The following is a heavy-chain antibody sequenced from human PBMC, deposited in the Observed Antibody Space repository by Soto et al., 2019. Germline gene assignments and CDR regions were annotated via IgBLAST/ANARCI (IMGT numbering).Heavy chain of an antibody. J-gene: IGHJ4*02. CDR3: TREGVVITDVDY. Sequence: ASVKVSCKASGDTFSSYGISWVRQAPGQGLEWMGWISAHRGNTNYAQKFRGRVTMTTDTATSTVYMELRSLREDDTAVYYCTREGVVITDVDYWGQGTLVTVSS. CDR1: GDTFSSYG. V-gene: IGHV1-18*01. CDR2: ISAHRGNT. D-gene: IGHD3-22*01.